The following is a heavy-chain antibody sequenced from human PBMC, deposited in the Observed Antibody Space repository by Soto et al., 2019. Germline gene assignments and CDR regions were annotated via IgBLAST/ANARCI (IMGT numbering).Heavy chain of an antibody. CDR2: IYSGGST. J-gene: IGHJ6*03. V-gene: IGHV3-53*04. CDR3: AREFRYDFSGYYYMDV. D-gene: IGHD3-3*01. Sequence: GGSLRLSCAASGFTVSSNYMSWVRQAPGKGLEWVSVIYSGGSTYYADSVKGRFTISRHNSKNTLYLQMNSLRAEDTAVYYCAREFRYDFSGYYYMDVWGKGTTVTVSS. CDR1: GFTVSSNY.